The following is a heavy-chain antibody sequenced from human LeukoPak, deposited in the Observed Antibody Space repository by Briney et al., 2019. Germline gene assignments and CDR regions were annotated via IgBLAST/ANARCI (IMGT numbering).Heavy chain of an antibody. CDR3: ARGRIVATILSY. Sequence: PVASVKVSCKASGYTFTDYYIHWVRQATGQGLEWMGWMNPNSGNTGYAQKFQGRVTMTRNTSISTAYMELSSLRSEDTAVYYCARGRIVATILSYWGQGTLVTVSS. CDR2: MNPNSGNT. J-gene: IGHJ4*02. D-gene: IGHD5-12*01. CDR1: GYTFTDYY. V-gene: IGHV1-8*02.